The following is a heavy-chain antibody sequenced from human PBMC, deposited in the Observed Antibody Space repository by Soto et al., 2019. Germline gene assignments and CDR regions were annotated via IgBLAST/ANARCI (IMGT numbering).Heavy chain of an antibody. J-gene: IGHJ6*02. D-gene: IGHD3-10*01. CDR1: GFTFSSYS. CDR3: ARSSHYYYGSGSRYYYYYYGMDV. V-gene: IGHV3-48*01. Sequence: PGGSLRLSCAASGFTFSSYSMNWVRQAPGKGLEWVSYISSSSSTIYYADSVKGRFTISRDNAKNSLYLQMNSLRAEDTAVYYCARSSHYYYGSGSRYYYYYYGMDVWGQGTTVTVSS. CDR2: ISSSSSTI.